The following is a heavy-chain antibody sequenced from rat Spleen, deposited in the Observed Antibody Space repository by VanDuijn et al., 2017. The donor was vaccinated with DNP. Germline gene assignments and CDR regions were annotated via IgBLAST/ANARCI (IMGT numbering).Heavy chain of an antibody. Sequence: EVQLVESGGGLVQPGRSLKLSCAASGFTFSNYYMAWVRQAPKKGLEWVASISSSGGTIYYRDSVKGRFTVSRDNAKNTLYLQMDSLRSEDTATYYCAYYHDGYHWGQGVMVTVSS. CDR2: ISSSGGTI. CDR1: GFTFSNYY. J-gene: IGHJ2*01. CDR3: AYYHDGYH. V-gene: IGHV5-25*01. D-gene: IGHD1-12*03.